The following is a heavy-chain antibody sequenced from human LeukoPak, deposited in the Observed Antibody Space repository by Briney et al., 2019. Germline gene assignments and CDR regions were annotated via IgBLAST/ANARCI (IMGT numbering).Heavy chain of an antibody. D-gene: IGHD1-26*01. Sequence: GGSLRLSCAASGFTFSSYAMSWVRQAPGMGLEWVSAISGSGGSTYYADSVKGRFTISRDNSKNTLYLQMNSLRAEDTAVYYCAQDLILGASNFDYWGQGTLVTVSS. CDR2: ISGSGGST. V-gene: IGHV3-23*01. CDR3: AQDLILGASNFDY. J-gene: IGHJ4*02. CDR1: GFTFSSYA.